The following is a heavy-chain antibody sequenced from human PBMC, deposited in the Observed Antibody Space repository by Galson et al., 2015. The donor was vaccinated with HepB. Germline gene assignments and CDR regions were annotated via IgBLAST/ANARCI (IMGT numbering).Heavy chain of an antibody. CDR2: ISGGGSTT. V-gene: IGHV3-23*01. D-gene: IGHD3-10*01. CDR3: AKLTGSGSPGVDY. J-gene: IGHJ4*02. Sequence: SLRLSCAASGFTFSSYGMSWVRQAPGKGLKWVSTISGGGSTTYYADSVKGRFTISRDNSKNTLFLQMNSLRAEDAAVYYCAKLTGSGSPGVDYWGQGTLVTVSS. CDR1: GFTFSSYG.